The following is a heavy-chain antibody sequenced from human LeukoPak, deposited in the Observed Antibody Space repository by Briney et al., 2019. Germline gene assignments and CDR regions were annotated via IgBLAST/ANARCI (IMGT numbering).Heavy chain of an antibody. V-gene: IGHV1-8*01. Sequence: ASVRVSCKASGYTFTSYDINWVRQATGQGLEWMGWMNPNSGNTGSAQKFQGRVTMTRNTSISTAYMELSSLRSEDTAVYYCAILSYDFRVWGQGTLVTVSS. CDR1: GYTFTSYD. D-gene: IGHD3-3*01. CDR3: AILSYDFRV. CDR2: MNPNSGNT. J-gene: IGHJ4*02.